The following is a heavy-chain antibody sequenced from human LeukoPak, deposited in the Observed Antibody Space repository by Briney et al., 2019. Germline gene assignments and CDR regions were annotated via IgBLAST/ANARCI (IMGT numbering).Heavy chain of an antibody. Sequence: SETLSLTCTVSGGSISSYYWSWIRQPPGKGLEWIGYIYYSGSTNYNPSLKSRVTISVDTSKNQFSLKLSSVTAADTAVYYCARSMVGWPTFDYWGQGTLVTVSS. D-gene: IGHD1-26*01. CDR2: IYYSGST. J-gene: IGHJ4*02. V-gene: IGHV4-59*01. CDR1: GGSISSYY. CDR3: ARSMVGWPTFDY.